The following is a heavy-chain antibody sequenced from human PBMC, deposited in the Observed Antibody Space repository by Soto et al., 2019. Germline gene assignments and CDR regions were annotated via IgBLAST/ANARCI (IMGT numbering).Heavy chain of an antibody. Sequence: PGGSLRLSCAASGFTFTNAWMSWVRQAPGKGLEWVGRIKTKTDGGTTDYAAPVKGRFTISRDDSKNTLFLQMNSLKIEDTAVYYCTTVRYGSFPFHWGQGTMVTVPS. J-gene: IGHJ3*01. D-gene: IGHD3-10*01. CDR2: IKTKTDGGTT. CDR3: TTVRYGSFPFH. V-gene: IGHV3-15*01. CDR1: GFTFTNAW.